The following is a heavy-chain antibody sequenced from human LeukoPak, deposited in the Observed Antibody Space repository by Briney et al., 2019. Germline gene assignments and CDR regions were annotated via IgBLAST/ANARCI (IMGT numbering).Heavy chain of an antibody. V-gene: IGHV3-53*01. CDR3: ESSNYYDSSGYYH. CDR1: GFTGSSNY. J-gene: IGHJ5*02. CDR2: PYSGGST. D-gene: IGHD3-22*01. Sequence: GVSLRFSCAASGFTGSSNYMSWVRQAPGQGLEWVSVPYSGGSTYYADSVKGRFTIPRDNSKNTMYLQMNSLRAEDTDVYYCESSNYYDSSGYYHWGQGTLVTVSS.